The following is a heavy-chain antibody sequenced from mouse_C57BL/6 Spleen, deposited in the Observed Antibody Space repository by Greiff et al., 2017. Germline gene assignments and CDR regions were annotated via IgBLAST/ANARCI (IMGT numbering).Heavy chain of an antibody. CDR2: IDPEDGAT. V-gene: IGHV14-1*01. CDR3: TAIYYGNWDY. CDR1: GFNIKDYY. D-gene: IGHD2-1*01. Sequence: VQLQQSGAELVRPGASVKLSCTASGFNIKDYYMHWVKQRPEQGLEWIGRIDPEDGATEYAPKFQGKATMTADTSSNTAYLQLSSLTSEDTAVYYCTAIYYGNWDYWGQGTTLTVAS. J-gene: IGHJ2*01.